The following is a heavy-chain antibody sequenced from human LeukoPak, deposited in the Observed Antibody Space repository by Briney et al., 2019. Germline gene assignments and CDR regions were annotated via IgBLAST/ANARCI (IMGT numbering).Heavy chain of an antibody. CDR1: GYTFTSYD. Sequence: ASVKVSCKASGYTFTSYDINWVRQATGQGLEWMGWMNPNSGNTGYAQKFQGRVTMTRNTSISTAYMELSSLRSEDTAVNYCASSEAAAGRIDYWGQGTLVTVSS. CDR3: ASSEAAAGRIDY. CDR2: MNPNSGNT. D-gene: IGHD6-13*01. J-gene: IGHJ4*02. V-gene: IGHV1-8*01.